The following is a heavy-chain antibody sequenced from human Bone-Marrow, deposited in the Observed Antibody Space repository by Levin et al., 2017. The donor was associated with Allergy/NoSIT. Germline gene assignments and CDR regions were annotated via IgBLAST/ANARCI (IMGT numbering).Heavy chain of an antibody. D-gene: IGHD5-12*01. CDR1: GFTFGEYG. Sequence: HPGGSLRLSCTASGFTFGEYGMSWFRQAPGKGLQWVAFIRSKPYGGTTEYAASVKGRFTISRDESKSIAYLQMNSLNTEDTAVYYCSRNSDKRENSGYQDYWGQGTLVTVSS. V-gene: IGHV3-49*03. CDR2: IRSKPYGGTT. CDR3: SRNSDKRENSGYQDY. J-gene: IGHJ4*02.